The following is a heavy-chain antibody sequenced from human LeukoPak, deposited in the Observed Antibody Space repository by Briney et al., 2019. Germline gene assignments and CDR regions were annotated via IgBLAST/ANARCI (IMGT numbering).Heavy chain of an antibody. CDR3: AREEGGRFDY. CDR1: GYTFINHD. J-gene: IGHJ4*02. Sequence: ASVKVSCKASGYTFINHDINWVRQAPGQGLEWMGWMNPKSGNTGYSQKFQGRVTMTRNTSTNTAHMEPRSLRSEDTAVYYCAREEGGRFDYWGQGTLVTVSS. D-gene: IGHD2-15*01. CDR2: MNPKSGNT. V-gene: IGHV1-8*01.